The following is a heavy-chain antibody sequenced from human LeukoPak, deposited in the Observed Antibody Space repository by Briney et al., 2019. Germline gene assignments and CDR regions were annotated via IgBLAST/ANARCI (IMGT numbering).Heavy chain of an antibody. Sequence: GESLKISCKGSGYSFTSYWIGWVRQMPGKGLEWMGIIYPGDSDTRYSPSFQGQVTISADKSISTAYLQWSSLKASDTAMYYCARHGGRGYSGYDLGGYWGQGTLVTVSS. CDR1: GYSFTSYW. CDR2: IYPGDSDT. V-gene: IGHV5-51*01. D-gene: IGHD5-12*01. CDR3: ARHGGRGYSGYDLGGY. J-gene: IGHJ4*02.